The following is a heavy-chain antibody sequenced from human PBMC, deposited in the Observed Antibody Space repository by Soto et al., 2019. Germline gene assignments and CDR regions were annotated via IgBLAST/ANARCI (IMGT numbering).Heavy chain of an antibody. D-gene: IGHD1-1*01. V-gene: IGHV4-30-2*01. CDR1: GGSISSGGYS. CDR2: IYHSGST. J-gene: IGHJ5*02. CDR3: ARDQLEGNWFDP. Sequence: QLQLQESGSGLVRPSQTLSLTCAVSGGSISSGGYSWNWIRQPPGKGLEWIGYIYHSGSTLYNPSLNTRVTISVDKSKTQIPLKLTSVTAADTAVYYCARDQLEGNWFDPWGQGTLVTVSS.